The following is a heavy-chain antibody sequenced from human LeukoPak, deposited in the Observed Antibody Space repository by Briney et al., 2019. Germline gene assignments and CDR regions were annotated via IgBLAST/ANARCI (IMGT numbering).Heavy chain of an antibody. Sequence: PSQTLSLTCTVSGGSISSGSYYWSWIRQPAGKGLEWIGRIYTSGSTNYNPSLKSRVTISVDTSKNQFSLKLSSVTAADTAVYYCARDSGVGGSGSYLGHWGQGTLVTVSS. CDR1: GGSISSGSYY. D-gene: IGHD3-10*01. CDR3: ARDSGVGGSGSYLGH. CDR2: IYTSGST. V-gene: IGHV4-61*02. J-gene: IGHJ4*02.